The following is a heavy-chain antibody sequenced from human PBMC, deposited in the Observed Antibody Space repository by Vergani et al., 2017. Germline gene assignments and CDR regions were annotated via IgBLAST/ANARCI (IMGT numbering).Heavy chain of an antibody. CDR2: IYYSGST. V-gene: IGHV4-59*01. Sequence: QVQLQESGPGLVKPSETLSLTCTVSGGSISSYYWSWIRQPPGKGLEWIGYIYYSGSTNYNPSLKSRVTISVDTSKNQFSLKPSSVTAADTAVYYCARDAITMVRGGQGAFDIWGQGTMVTVSS. J-gene: IGHJ3*02. CDR3: ARDAITMVRGGQGAFDI. CDR1: GGSISSYY. D-gene: IGHD3-10*01.